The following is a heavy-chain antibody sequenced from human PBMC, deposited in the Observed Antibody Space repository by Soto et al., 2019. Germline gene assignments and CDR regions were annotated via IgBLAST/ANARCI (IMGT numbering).Heavy chain of an antibody. CDR2: ISGSGGST. J-gene: IGHJ4*02. D-gene: IGHD5-12*01. V-gene: IGHV3-23*01. Sequence: GGSLRLSCAASGFTFSSYAMSWVRQAPGKGLEWVSAISGSGGSTYYADSVKGRFTISRDNSKNTLYLQMNSLRAEDTAVYYCAKDQFQTLPQLVATMNFDYWGQGTLVTVSS. CDR3: AKDQFQTLPQLVATMNFDY. CDR1: GFTFSSYA.